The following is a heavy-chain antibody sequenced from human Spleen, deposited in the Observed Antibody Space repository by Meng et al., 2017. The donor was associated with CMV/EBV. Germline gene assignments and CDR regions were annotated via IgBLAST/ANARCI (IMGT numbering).Heavy chain of an antibody. CDR3: ARGLGRWLASFDY. Sequence: SETLSLTCIVYGESFSGYYWTWIRQAPGKGLEWIGEIDHGGSTEYNPSLKSRATLSVDTSKNQFSLKLTSVTAADTAVYYCARGLGRWLASFDYWGQGALVTVSS. V-gene: IGHV4-34*01. CDR2: IDHGGST. D-gene: IGHD6-19*01. J-gene: IGHJ4*02. CDR1: GESFSGYY.